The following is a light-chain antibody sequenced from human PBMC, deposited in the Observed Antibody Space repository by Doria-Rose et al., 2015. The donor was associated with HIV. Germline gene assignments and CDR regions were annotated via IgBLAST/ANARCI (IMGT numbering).Light chain of an antibody. CDR3: QQYYDTPS. V-gene: IGKV4-1*01. CDR2: WAS. CDR1: QSLLYTSKNY. J-gene: IGKJ3*01. Sequence: DIRMTRSPESLGMSLGERATLNCKSNQSLLYTSKNYLAWYQQKPGQPPKLLICWASTRQSGVPARYSGSGSGTDFTLTISSLEAEDVAVYYCQQYYDTPSFGPGTTVDIK.